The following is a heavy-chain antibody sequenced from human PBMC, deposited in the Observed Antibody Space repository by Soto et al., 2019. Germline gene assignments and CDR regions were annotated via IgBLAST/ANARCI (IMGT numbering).Heavy chain of an antibody. CDR1: GGSNIRDGYY. D-gene: IGHD2-2*01. V-gene: IGHV4-31*03. CDR2: ISYSGSS. CDR3: ARATPAGSADF. J-gene: IGHJ4*02. Sequence: PSETLSLTCTVSGGSNIRDGYYWSWIRQHPGKGLEWIAYISYSGSSYSNPSLKSRVAISADTSKNQFSLRLTSVTAADTAVYFCARATPAGSADFWGQRTLVTVSS.